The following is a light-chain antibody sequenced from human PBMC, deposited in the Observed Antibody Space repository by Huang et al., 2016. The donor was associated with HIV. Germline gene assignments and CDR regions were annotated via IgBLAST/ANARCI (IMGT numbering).Light chain of an antibody. J-gene: IGKJ2*01. Sequence: EIVMTQSPATLSVSPGERATLSCRASRSVTRSLAWYQQKPGQAPRLLIYAASTRATGLPARFSGSGSGTEFTLTISSLQSEDFAVYYCQQYNKWPGTFGQGTKLEIK. CDR2: AAS. V-gene: IGKV3-15*01. CDR3: QQYNKWPGT. CDR1: RSVTRS.